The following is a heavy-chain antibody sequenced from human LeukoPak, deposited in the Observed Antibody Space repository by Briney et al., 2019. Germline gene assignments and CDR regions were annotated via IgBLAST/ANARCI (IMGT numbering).Heavy chain of an antibody. Sequence: PSETLSLTCAVYGGSFSGYYWSWIRQPPGKGLEWIGSIYHSGSTYYNPSLKSRVTISVDTSKNQFSLKLSSVTAADTAVYYCARRIYGNDAFDIWGQGTMVTVSS. CDR2: IYHSGST. CDR3: ARRIYGNDAFDI. V-gene: IGHV4-34*01. CDR1: GGSFSGYY. J-gene: IGHJ3*02. D-gene: IGHD4-17*01.